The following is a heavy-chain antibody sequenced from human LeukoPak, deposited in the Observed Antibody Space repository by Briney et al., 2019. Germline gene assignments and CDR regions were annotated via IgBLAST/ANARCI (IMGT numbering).Heavy chain of an antibody. J-gene: IGHJ5*02. CDR1: GFTFSGSA. D-gene: IGHD3-22*01. CDR2: TRNKANSYAT. CDR3: TRRATDDSSGYYST. V-gene: IGHV3-73*01. Sequence: GGSLRLSCAASGFTFSGSAMHWVRQASGKGLEWVGRTRNKANSYATVYAASVRGRFTISRDESKNTAYLQMNSLKTEDTAVYYCTRRATDDSSGYYSTWGQGTLVTVSS.